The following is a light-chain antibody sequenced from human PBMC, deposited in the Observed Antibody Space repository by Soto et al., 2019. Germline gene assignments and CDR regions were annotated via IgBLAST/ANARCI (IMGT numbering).Light chain of an antibody. J-gene: IGKJ1*01. V-gene: IGKV3-20*01. CDR2: GAS. Sequence: EIVLTQSPGTLSLSPGERATLSCRASQSVSSSYLAWYQQKPGQAPRLLIYGASSRATGIPDRFSGSGSGTDFTLTISRLDPEDFAAYYCQQYHSWPPRTFGQGTKVDIK. CDR1: QSVSSSY. CDR3: QQYHSWPPRT.